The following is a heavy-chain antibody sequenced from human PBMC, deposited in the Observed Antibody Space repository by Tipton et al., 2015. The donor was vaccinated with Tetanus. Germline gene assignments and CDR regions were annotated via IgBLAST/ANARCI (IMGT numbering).Heavy chain of an antibody. V-gene: IGHV4-30-2*01. CDR1: GGSISSGDYS. CDR3: ARGTGDY. J-gene: IGHJ4*02. D-gene: IGHD1-14*01. Sequence: TLSLTCAVSGGSISSGDYSWSWIRQPPGKGLEWIGDIPHSGSTYYNPSLKSRVTISQDTSKNQFPLRLTSVTAADTAVYYCARGTGDYWGQGTLVTVSS. CDR2: IPHSGST.